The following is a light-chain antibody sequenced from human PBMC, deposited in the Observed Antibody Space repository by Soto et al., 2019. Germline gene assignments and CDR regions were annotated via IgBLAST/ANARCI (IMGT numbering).Light chain of an antibody. CDR3: QQYGRSPFT. CDR1: QSVSSNN. Sequence: EIALTQSPGTLSLSPGERATLSCRASQSVSSNNLAWYQQRPGQAPRVVIYGASTRATGIPERFSGSGSGTDFTLAISRLEPEDWAEYYCQQYGRSPFTFGPGTKVDIK. CDR2: GAS. J-gene: IGKJ3*01. V-gene: IGKV3-20*01.